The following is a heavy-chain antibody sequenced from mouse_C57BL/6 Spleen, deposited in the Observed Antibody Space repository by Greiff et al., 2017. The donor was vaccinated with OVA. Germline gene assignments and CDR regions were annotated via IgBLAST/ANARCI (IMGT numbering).Heavy chain of an antibody. V-gene: IGHV1-52*01. D-gene: IGHD2-13*01. CDR3: AREIYGDFYYFDY. J-gene: IGHJ2*01. CDR1: GYTFTSYW. CDR2: IDPSDSET. Sequence: QVQLQQPGAELVRPGSSVKLSCKASGYTFTSYWMHWVKQRPIQGLEWIGNIDPSDSETHYNQKFKDKATLTVYQSSSTAFLQLRSLTSEEAAVYFCAREIYGDFYYFDYWGQGTTLTVSS.